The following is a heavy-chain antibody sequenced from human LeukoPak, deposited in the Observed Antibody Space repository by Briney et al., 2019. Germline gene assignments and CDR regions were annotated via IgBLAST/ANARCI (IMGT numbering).Heavy chain of an antibody. CDR3: ARHGPGHGRVFDWLPIRYYYYYMDV. CDR1: GYSFTSYW. V-gene: IGHV5-51*01. J-gene: IGHJ6*03. D-gene: IGHD3-9*01. CDR2: IYPGDSDT. Sequence: AGESLKISCKGSGYSFTSYWIGWVRQMPGKGLEWMGIIYPGDSDTRYSPSFQGQVTISADKSISTAYLQWSSLKASDTAMYYCARHGPGHGRVFDWLPIRYYYYYMDVWGKGTTVTISS.